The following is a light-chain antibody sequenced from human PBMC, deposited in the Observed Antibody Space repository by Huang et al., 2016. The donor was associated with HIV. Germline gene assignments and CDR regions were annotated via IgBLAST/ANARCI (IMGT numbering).Light chain of an antibody. CDR1: QNISSW. Sequence: DIQLTQSPSTLSASVGDRLTTTCLASQNISSWLAWYQQKPGKAPKLLIYKISSLESGVPSRFSGSGSGTKFTLTINSLQPDDIGTYYCQYGETFGQGSKVEVK. V-gene: IGKV1-5*03. J-gene: IGKJ1*01. CDR3: QYGET. CDR2: KIS.